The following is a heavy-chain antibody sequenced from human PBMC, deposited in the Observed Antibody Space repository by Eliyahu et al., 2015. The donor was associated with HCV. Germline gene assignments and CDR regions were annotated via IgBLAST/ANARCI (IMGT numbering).Heavy chain of an antibody. CDR1: GGSFSGYY. CDR3: ARGPLWFGEWGLWFEY. CDR2: INHSGST. Sequence: QVQLQQWGAGLLKPSETLSLTCAVYGGSFSGYYWSWIRQPPGKGLEWIGEINHSGSTNYNPSLKSRVTISVDTSKNQFSLKLSSVTAADTAVYYCARGPLWFGEWGLWFEYWGQGTLVTVSS. D-gene: IGHD3-10*01. J-gene: IGHJ4*02. V-gene: IGHV4-34*01.